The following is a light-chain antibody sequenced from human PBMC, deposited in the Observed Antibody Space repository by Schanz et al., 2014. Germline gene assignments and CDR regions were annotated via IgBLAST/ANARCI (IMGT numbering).Light chain of an antibody. V-gene: IGLV2-14*03. J-gene: IGLJ1*01. CDR2: DVS. CDR1: SSDVGGYDY. CDR3: SSHTSSTTRV. Sequence: QSALTQPASVSGSPGQSITISCTGTSSDVGGYDYVSWYQQHPGKAPKLMIYDVSDRPSGVPDRFSGSKSGNTASLTISGLQAEDEADYYCSSHTSSTTRVFGTGTKLTVL.